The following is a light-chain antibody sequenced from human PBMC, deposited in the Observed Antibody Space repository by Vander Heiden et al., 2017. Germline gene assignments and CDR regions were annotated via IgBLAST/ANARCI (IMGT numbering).Light chain of an antibody. CDR2: STN. J-gene: IGLJ2*01. Sequence: QTVVTQEPSFSVSPGGTVTLTCGLSSGSVSTNYAPSWYQQTPGQSPRTLIYSTNTRSSGVPDRFSGTILGNTAALTITGARADDESDYYCVLYMGSGISVFGGGTKLTVL. CDR3: VLYMGSGISV. V-gene: IGLV8-61*01. CDR1: SGSVSTNYA.